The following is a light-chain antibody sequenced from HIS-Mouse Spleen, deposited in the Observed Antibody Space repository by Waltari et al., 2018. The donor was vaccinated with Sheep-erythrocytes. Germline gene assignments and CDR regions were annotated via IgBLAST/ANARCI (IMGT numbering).Light chain of an antibody. J-gene: IGLJ2*01. Sequence: SYELTQPPSVSVSPGQPARITCSGDALPKQYAYWYQQQPGQAPVLVVYKDRGGPSRIPGRFAGSSSGTTVTLTISGVQAEDEADYYCQSADSSGTYPVFGGGTKLTVL. CDR3: QSADSSGTYPV. CDR2: KDR. V-gene: IGLV3-25*03. CDR1: ALPKQY.